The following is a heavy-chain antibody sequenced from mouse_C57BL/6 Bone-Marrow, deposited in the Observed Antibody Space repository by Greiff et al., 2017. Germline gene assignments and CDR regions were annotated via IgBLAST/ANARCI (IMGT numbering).Heavy chain of an antibody. Sequence: VQLKESGAELVRPGASVKLSCTASGFNIKDDYMHWVKQRPEQGLEWIGWIDPENGDTEYASKFQGKATITADTSSNTAYLQLSSLTSEDTAVYYCTTGGSNFSMDYWGQGTSVTVSS. CDR3: TTGGSNFSMDY. J-gene: IGHJ4*01. V-gene: IGHV14-4*01. CDR1: GFNIKDDY. CDR2: IDPENGDT. D-gene: IGHD2-5*01.